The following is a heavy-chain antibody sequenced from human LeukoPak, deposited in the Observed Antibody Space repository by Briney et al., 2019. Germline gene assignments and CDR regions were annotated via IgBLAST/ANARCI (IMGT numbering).Heavy chain of an antibody. J-gene: IGHJ4*02. Sequence: GASVKVPCKASGYTFTNYDINWVRQATGQGPEWMGWMNPNSGNTGYAQKFQGRVTISRNTSISTAYMELTSLRSEDTAVYYCARVPSSSWYFRQDGDYFDYWGQGTLVTVSS. CDR2: MNPNSGNT. CDR1: GYTFTNYD. V-gene: IGHV1-8*03. CDR3: ARVPSSSWYFRQDGDYFDY. D-gene: IGHD6-13*01.